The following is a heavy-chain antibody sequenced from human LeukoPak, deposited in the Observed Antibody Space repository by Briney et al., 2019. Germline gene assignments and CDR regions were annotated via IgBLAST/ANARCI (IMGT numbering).Heavy chain of an antibody. V-gene: IGHV4-59*08. CDR3: ARQGDMVRGKRADAFDI. J-gene: IGHJ3*02. CDR2: IYYSGST. D-gene: IGHD3-10*01. Sequence: SETLSLTCTVSGGSISGYYWSWIRQPPGKGLEWIGYIYYSGSTKYNPSLRSRVTISVDTSKNQFSLKLSSVTAADTAVYYCARQGDMVRGKRADAFDIWGQGTMVTVSS. CDR1: GGSISGYY.